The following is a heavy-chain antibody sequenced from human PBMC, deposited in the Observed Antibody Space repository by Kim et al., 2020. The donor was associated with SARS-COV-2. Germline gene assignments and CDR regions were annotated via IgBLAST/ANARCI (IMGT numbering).Heavy chain of an antibody. CDR3: ASRGGWGSYTNI. CDR1: GAAVSDDSFY. Sequence: SETLSLTCAVSGAAVSDDSFYWGWVRLAPGQGPEWFGTISSGGTTYYNPSLRRRVSLSMDTSNNQYTLQLTSVAAADTAVYYCASRGGWGSYTNIWGRGTQVTVSS. J-gene: IGHJ1*01. V-gene: IGHV4-39*01. CDR2: ISSGGTT. D-gene: IGHD3-16*01.